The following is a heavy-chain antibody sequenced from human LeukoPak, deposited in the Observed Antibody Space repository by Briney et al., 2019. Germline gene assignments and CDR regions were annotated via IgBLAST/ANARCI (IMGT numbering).Heavy chain of an antibody. Sequence: VHVSCQSSLYTFTSYGISGVGQAPAQGREWMGGISAYNGNTNYAQKFQGRVDMTRNTSISTAYMELSSLRSEDTAVYYCARVYDSGSYSCPHWGQGTLVTVSS. D-gene: IGHD3-10*01. V-gene: IGHV1-18*01. CDR2: ISAYNGNT. CDR3: ARVYDSGSYSCPH. CDR1: LYTFTSYG. J-gene: IGHJ4*02.